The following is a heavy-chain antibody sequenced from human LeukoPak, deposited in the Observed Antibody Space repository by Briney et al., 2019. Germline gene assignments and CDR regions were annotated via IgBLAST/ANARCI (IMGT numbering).Heavy chain of an antibody. Sequence: GRSLRLSCAASGFTFSNYPMHWVRQAPGKGLEWMAEISYDGSKKNYADSVKGRFAISRDNSENTLNLQMNSLRGEDTAVYYCARDGISFGSGSYLDNWGPGTLVTVSS. CDR3: ARDGISFGSGSYLDN. CDR2: ISYDGSKK. V-gene: IGHV3-30*01. CDR1: GFTFSNYP. D-gene: IGHD3-10*01. J-gene: IGHJ4*02.